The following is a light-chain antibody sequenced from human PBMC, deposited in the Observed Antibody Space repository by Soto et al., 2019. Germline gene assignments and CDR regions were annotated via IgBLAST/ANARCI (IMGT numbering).Light chain of an antibody. CDR2: DSS. Sequence: DIQMTQSPSTLSATVGDRVTITCRASQSISTWLAWYQQKPGKAPKLLIYDSSSLEVGVPSRFCVSGSRTEFTLTLSSLQPDDYGTYYCKQYYDFRTFGQGTKVEI. CDR3: KQYYDFRT. CDR1: QSISTW. V-gene: IGKV1-5*01. J-gene: IGKJ1*01.